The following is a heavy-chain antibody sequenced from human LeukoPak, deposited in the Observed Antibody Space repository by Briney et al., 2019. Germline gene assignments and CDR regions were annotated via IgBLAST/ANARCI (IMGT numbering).Heavy chain of an antibody. CDR3: ARFPGTDADY. J-gene: IGHJ4*02. CDR1: GFTFSSYA. D-gene: IGHD3/OR15-3a*01. V-gene: IGHV3-23*01. CDR2: ISGSGGST. Sequence: GGSLRLSCAASGFTFSSYAMSWVRQTPVKGLEWVSVISGSGGSTYYADSVKGRFTISRVNSKNTLYLQMNSLRAEDTAVYYCARFPGTDADYWGQGTLVTVSS.